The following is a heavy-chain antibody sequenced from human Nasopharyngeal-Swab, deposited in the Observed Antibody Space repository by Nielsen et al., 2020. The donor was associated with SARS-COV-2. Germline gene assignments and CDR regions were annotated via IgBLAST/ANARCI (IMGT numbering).Heavy chain of an antibody. CDR2: INPNSGYT. D-gene: IGHD6-6*01. J-gene: IGHJ4*02. CDR3: ARVYSRSFEY. CDR1: AYTCTNYY. Sequence: ASVQVSCKAAAYTCTNYYMHWVRQDPGQGLEWMGRINPNSGYTNYAKKFQGRVTMTRDTSISTAYMELSRLRSDDTAVYYCARVYSRSFEYWGQGTQVTVSS. V-gene: IGHV1-2*06.